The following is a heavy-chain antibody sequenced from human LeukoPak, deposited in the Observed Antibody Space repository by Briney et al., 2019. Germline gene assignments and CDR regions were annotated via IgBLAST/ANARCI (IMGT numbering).Heavy chain of an antibody. CDR3: AKDHYWSIDY. Sequence: GSLRLSCAASGFDFSSNGMHWVRHAPGQGLVLESRIKGDGISTNYADSVKGRFTISRDIAKNTLYLQMNSLRAEDTGVYYCAKDHYWSIDYWGRGTLVTVSS. CDR1: GFDFSSNG. J-gene: IGHJ4*02. D-gene: IGHD3-3*01. V-gene: IGHV3-74*01. CDR2: IKGDGIST.